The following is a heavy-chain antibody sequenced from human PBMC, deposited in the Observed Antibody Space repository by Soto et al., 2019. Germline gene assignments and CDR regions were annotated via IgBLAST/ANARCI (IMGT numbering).Heavy chain of an antibody. CDR3: ARRRCSSSSCPSNYRYFDY. CDR1: GFTFSSYS. D-gene: IGHD2-2*01. Sequence: EVQLLESGGVLVQPGGSLRLSCAASGFTFSSYSMSWVRQAPGKGLEWVSSISGSGGSTYYTDSVKGRFTISRDNSKNTLYLQMNSLRAEDTAVYYCARRRCSSSSCPSNYRYFDYWGQGTLVTVSS. J-gene: IGHJ4*02. V-gene: IGHV3-23*01. CDR2: ISGSGGST.